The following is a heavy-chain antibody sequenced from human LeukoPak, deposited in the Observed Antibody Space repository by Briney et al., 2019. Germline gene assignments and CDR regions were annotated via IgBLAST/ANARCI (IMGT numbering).Heavy chain of an antibody. CDR3: AKETYGIGY. Sequence: GGSLRLSCAASGFTFDDTAMHWVRHAPGKGLEWLSSISWNSGDIHYADSVKGRFTISRDNAKNSLYLQMNSLRAEDTALYYCAKETYGIGYWGQGTLVTVSS. CDR1: GFTFDDTA. D-gene: IGHD4-17*01. J-gene: IGHJ4*02. CDR2: ISWNSGDI. V-gene: IGHV3-9*01.